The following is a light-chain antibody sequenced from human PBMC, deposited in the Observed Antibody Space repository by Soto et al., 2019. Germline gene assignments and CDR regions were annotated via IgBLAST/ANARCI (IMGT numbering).Light chain of an antibody. Sequence: QSALTQPASVSGSPGQSITISCTGTSSDVGSDHLVSWYQQHPGTAPKLMIYEDNKRASGLSNRFSGSTSGITASLTISVLPDADDDDYYFCSYACSSTWVFGGGTKLTVL. CDR1: SSDVGSDHL. CDR3: CSYACSSTWV. J-gene: IGLJ3*02. V-gene: IGLV2-23*01. CDR2: EDN.